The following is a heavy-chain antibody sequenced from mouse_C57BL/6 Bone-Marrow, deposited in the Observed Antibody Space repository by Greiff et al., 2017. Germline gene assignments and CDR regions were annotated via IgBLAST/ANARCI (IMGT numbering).Heavy chain of an antibody. V-gene: IGHV2-5*01. J-gene: IGHJ1*03. Sequence: VQLQQSGPGLVQPSQSLSITCTVSGFSLTSYGVHWVRQSPGKGLEWLGVIWRGGSTDYNAAFMSRLSITKDNSKSQVFFKMNRLQADDTAIYYCAKLYSNYFYWYFDVWGTGTTVTVSS. CDR1: GFSLTSYG. CDR2: IWRGGST. CDR3: AKLYSNYFYWYFDV. D-gene: IGHD2-5*01.